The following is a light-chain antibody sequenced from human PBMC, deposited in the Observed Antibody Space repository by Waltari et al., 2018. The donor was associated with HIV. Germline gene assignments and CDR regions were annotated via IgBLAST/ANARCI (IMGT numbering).Light chain of an antibody. J-gene: IGLJ2*01. Sequence: QSALTQPASVSGSPGQSITLSCTGTGSDVGSYNLVSWYQQYPGKAPKLIIDEGSNRPSWISNRFSGSQSGNTASLTISGLQAEDEADYYCCSYAVSSTSVIFGGGTKLTVL. CDR1: GSDVGSYNL. V-gene: IGLV2-23*01. CDR3: CSYAVSSTSVI. CDR2: EGS.